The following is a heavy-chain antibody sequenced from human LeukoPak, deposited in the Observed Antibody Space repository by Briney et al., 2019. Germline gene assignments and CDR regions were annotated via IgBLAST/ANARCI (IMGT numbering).Heavy chain of an antibody. CDR2: IYRSGST. CDR3: ARYHCSTTSCINYFDY. Sequence: PSETLSLTCAVSGYSISSGYYWGWIRQPPGKGLEWIGSIYRSGSTYYNPSLKSRGTISVDTSKTQFSLKLPSVTAADTAVYYCARYHCSTTSCINYFDYWGQGTLVTVSS. J-gene: IGHJ4*02. CDR1: GYSISSGYY. V-gene: IGHV4-38-2*01. D-gene: IGHD2-2*01.